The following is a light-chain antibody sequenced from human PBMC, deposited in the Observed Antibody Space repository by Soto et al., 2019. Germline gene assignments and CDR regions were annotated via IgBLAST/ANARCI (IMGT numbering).Light chain of an antibody. Sequence: EIVLTQSPGTLSLSPGERATLSCRASQSVTSNYLAWYQQKPGQAPRFLIFDASSRATGIPDRFSGGGSGTDFTLTISRVEPEDFALYYCQQYGSSPITFGQGTRLEIK. CDR1: QSVTSNY. CDR2: DAS. CDR3: QQYGSSPIT. V-gene: IGKV3-20*01. J-gene: IGKJ5*01.